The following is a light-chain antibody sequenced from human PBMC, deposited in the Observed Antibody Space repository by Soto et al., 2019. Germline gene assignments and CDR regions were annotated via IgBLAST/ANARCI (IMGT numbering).Light chain of an antibody. Sequence: EIVLTQSPGTLSLSPGERATLSCRASQSVRSNYLAWYQHKPGQAPRLLIYGTSSRATDIPDRFTGSGSGTDFTLTISRLEPEDFAVYSCQQYGRPPQTFGQGTKVDIK. J-gene: IGKJ1*01. CDR3: QQYGRPPQT. CDR1: QSVRSNY. CDR2: GTS. V-gene: IGKV3-20*01.